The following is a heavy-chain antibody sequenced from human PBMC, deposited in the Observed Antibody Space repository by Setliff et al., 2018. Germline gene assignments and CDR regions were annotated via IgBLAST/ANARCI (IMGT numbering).Heavy chain of an antibody. CDR2: IYSSGNI. V-gene: IGHV4-61*09. J-gene: IGHJ5*02. CDR1: GGSISSGTFY. CDR3: ARGGSSSLKDWFDP. Sequence: SETLSLTCTVSGGSISSGTFYWTWLRQPAGKGLEWIGHIYSSGNINYNPSLVSRVTISVDTSKNQFSLKLSSVTAADTAVYYCARGGSSSLKDWFDPWGQGTLVTVSS. D-gene: IGHD6-6*01.